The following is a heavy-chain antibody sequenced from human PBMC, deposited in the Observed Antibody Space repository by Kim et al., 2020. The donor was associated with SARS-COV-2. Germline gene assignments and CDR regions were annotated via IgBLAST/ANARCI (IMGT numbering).Heavy chain of an antibody. CDR3: ARHSWFWGRAPFDY. J-gene: IGHJ4*02. CDR2: IYYSGST. Sequence: SETLSLTCTVSGGSTSSYYWSWIRQPPGKGLEWIGYIYYSGSTNYNPSLKSRVTISVDTSKNQFSLKLSSVTAADTAVYYCARHSWFWGRAPFDYWGQGT. CDR1: GGSTSSYY. V-gene: IGHV4-59*08. D-gene: IGHD3-16*01.